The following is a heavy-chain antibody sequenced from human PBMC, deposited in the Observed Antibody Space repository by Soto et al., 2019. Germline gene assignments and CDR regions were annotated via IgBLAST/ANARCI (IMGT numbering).Heavy chain of an antibody. Sequence: AAVKVSCKASGGTFSSYAISWVRQAPGQGLEWMGGIIPIFGTANYAQKFQGRVTITADESTSTAYMELSSLRSEDTAVYYCARDRDLYYYDSSGYLGAFDIWGQGTMVTASS. V-gene: IGHV1-69*13. J-gene: IGHJ3*02. CDR3: ARDRDLYYYDSSGYLGAFDI. CDR1: GGTFSSYA. D-gene: IGHD3-22*01. CDR2: IIPIFGTA.